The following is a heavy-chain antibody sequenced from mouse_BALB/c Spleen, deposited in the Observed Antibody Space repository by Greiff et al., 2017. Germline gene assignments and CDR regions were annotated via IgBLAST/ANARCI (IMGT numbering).Heavy chain of an antibody. Sequence: EVQLQQSGAELVKPGASVKLSCTASGFNIKDTYMHWVKQRPEQGLEWIGRIDPANGNTKYDPKFQGKATITADTSSNTAYLQLSSLTSEDTAVYYCARYPNYYGSSYDWYFDVWGAGTTVTVSS. D-gene: IGHD1-1*01. CDR2: IDPANGNT. V-gene: IGHV14-3*02. CDR3: ARYPNYYGSSYDWYFDV. CDR1: GFNIKDTY. J-gene: IGHJ1*01.